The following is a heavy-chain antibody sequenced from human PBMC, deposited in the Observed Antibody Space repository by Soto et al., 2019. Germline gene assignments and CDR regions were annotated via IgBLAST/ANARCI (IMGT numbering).Heavy chain of an antibody. V-gene: IGHV4-59*02. Sequence: SETLSLTCTVSGVSVRSYFWSWVRQPPGRGLEWVGYIFVSGDSNYNPSLKRRVSISLDTSRNQFSLRLSSVTPADTAVYYCARARSGYNIDAFDLWGQGTMVTVSS. J-gene: IGHJ3*01. D-gene: IGHD5-12*01. CDR2: IFVSGDS. CDR1: GVSVRSYF. CDR3: ARARSGYNIDAFDL.